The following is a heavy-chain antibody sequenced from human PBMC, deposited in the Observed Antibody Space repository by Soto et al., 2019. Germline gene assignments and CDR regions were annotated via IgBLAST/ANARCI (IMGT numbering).Heavy chain of an antibody. V-gene: IGHV4-34*01. J-gene: IGHJ5*02. CDR3: ARGDRSNWFDP. CDR2: INHSGST. CDR1: GGSFSGYY. Sequence: SETLSLTCAVYGGSFSGYYWSWIRQPPGKGLEWIGEINHSGSTNYNPSLKSRVTISVDTSKNQFSLKLSSVTAADTAVYYCARGDRSNWFDPWRQGTLVTVSS.